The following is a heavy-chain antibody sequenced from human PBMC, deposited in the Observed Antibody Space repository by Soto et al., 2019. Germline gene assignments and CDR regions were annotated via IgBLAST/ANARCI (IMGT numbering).Heavy chain of an antibody. J-gene: IGHJ6*02. CDR3: AVVPYYYYGMDV. CDR1: GFTFSSYW. CDR2: INSDGSST. D-gene: IGHD2-15*01. V-gene: IGHV3-74*01. Sequence: GGSLRLSCAASGFTFSSYWMHWVRQAPGKGLVWVSRINSDGSSTSYADSVKGRFTISRDNAKNTLYLQMNSLRAEDTAVYYCAVVPYYYYGMDVWGQGTTVTVSS.